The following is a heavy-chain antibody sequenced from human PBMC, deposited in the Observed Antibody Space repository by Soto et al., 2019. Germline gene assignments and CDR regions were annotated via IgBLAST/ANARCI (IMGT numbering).Heavy chain of an antibody. CDR3: ARLSSRFGAYYYYGMDV. CDR1: GGSISSSSYY. CDR2: IYYSGST. J-gene: IGHJ6*02. D-gene: IGHD3-3*01. V-gene: IGHV4-39*01. Sequence: SETLSLTCTVSGGSISSSSYYWGWIRQPPGKGLEWIGSIYYSGSTYYNPSLKSRVTISVDTSKNQFSLKLSSVTAADTAVYYCARLSSRFGAYYYYGMDVWGQGTTVTVSS.